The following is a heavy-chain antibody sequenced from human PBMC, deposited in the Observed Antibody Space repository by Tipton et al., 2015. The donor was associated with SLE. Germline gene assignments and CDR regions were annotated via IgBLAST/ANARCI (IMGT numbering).Heavy chain of an antibody. CDR2: ISSSGSTI. V-gene: IGHV3-48*03. J-gene: IGHJ5*02. CDR3: ARAGSMVATPVDP. CDR1: GFTFSSYE. Sequence: SLRLSCAASGFTFSSYEMNWVRQAPGKGLEWVSYISSSGSTIYYADSVKGRFTISRDNAKNSLYLQMNSLRAEDTAVYYCARAGSMVATPVDPWGQGTLVTVSS. D-gene: IGHD5-12*01.